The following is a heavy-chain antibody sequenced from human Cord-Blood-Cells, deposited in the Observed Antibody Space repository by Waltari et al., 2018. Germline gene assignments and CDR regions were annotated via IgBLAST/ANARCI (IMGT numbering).Heavy chain of an antibody. Sequence: QVQLVQSGAEVKKPGSSVKVSCKASGGTFSSYAISCVGPAPGQGLEWMGGIIPIFGTANYAQKFQGRVTITADESTSTAYMELSSLRSEDTAVYYCARGPYSGSYYAFDIWGQGTMVTVSS. D-gene: IGHD1-26*01. CDR3: ARGPYSGSYYAFDI. J-gene: IGHJ3*02. CDR2: IIPIFGTA. V-gene: IGHV1-69*12. CDR1: GGTFSSYA.